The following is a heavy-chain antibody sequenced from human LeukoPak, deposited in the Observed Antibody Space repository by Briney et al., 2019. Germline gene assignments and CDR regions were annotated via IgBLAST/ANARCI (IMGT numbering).Heavy chain of an antibody. Sequence: SQTLSLTCTVSGGSISSGDYYWSWIRQPPGKGLEWIGYIYYSGSTYYNPSLKSRVTISVDPSKNQFSLKLSSVTAADTAVYYCARSRDSTYYYDSSGSWFDPWGQGTLVTVSS. J-gene: IGHJ5*02. CDR1: GGSISSGDYY. CDR2: IYYSGST. V-gene: IGHV4-30-4*01. CDR3: ARSRDSTYYYDSSGSWFDP. D-gene: IGHD3-22*01.